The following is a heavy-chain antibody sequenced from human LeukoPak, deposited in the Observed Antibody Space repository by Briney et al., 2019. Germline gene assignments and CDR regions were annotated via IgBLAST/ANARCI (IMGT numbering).Heavy chain of an antibody. V-gene: IGHV1-18*01. J-gene: IGHJ5*02. CDR3: ASMGDGYCSSTSCLRPIPFDP. Sequence: ASVKVSCKASGYTFTNYGITWVRQAPGQGLEWMGWISGYRGSTKYAQNFQGRVTMTIDTSTSTAYMELSSLRSEDTAVYYCASMGDGYCSSTSCLRPIPFDPWGQGTLVTVSS. CDR2: ISGYRGST. D-gene: IGHD2-2*03. CDR1: GYTFTNYG.